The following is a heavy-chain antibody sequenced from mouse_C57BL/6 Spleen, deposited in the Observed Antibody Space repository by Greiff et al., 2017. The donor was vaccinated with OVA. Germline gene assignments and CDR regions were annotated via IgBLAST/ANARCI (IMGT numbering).Heavy chain of an antibody. CDR1: GYSFTGYY. J-gene: IGHJ2*01. Sequence: VQLQQSGPELVKPGASVKISCKASGYSFTGYYMNWVKQSPEKSLEWIGEINPSTGGTTYNQKFKAKATLTVDKSSSTAYMQLKSLTSEDSAVYYCARGWLLPYFDYWGQGTTRTVSS. V-gene: IGHV1-42*01. CDR3: ARGWLLPYFDY. CDR2: INPSTGGT. D-gene: IGHD2-3*01.